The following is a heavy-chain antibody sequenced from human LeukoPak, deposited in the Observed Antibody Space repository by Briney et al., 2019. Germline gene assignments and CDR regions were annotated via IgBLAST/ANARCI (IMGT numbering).Heavy chain of an antibody. CDR1: GGSISSGDYY. V-gene: IGHV4-30-4*01. Sequence: SETLSLTCTVSGGSISSGDYYWSWIRQPPGNGLEWFAYIYYSGSTYYNAYIKSRVTISVDTSKNQLSLKMSSVTAADTAVYYCARELGYYGSGSYPQEYYYYGMDVWGQGTTVTVSS. CDR3: ARELGYYGSGSYPQEYYYYGMDV. D-gene: IGHD3-10*01. J-gene: IGHJ6*02. CDR2: IYYSGST.